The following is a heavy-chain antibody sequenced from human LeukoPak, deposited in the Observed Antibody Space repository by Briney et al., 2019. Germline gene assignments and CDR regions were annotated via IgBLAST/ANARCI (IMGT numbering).Heavy chain of an antibody. CDR2: INHSGGT. J-gene: IGHJ4*02. Sequence: SETLSLTCAVDGVSFSGSDWSWIRQSPGKGLEWIGEINHSGGTNYSPSLKSRIIMSVDTSKNQFSLKQSSVTAADTAVYYCARGLLDYYDSSGYYSKWGEGSLITVSS. CDR3: ARGLLDYYDSSGYYSK. V-gene: IGHV4-34*01. CDR1: GVSFSGSD. D-gene: IGHD3-22*01.